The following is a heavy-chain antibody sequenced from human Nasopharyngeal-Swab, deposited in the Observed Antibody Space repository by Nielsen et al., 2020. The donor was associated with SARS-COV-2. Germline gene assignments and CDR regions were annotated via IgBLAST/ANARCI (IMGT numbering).Heavy chain of an antibody. CDR3: AREMAYGSGSYYPRGMDV. CDR2: ISSSSYT. Sequence: GESLKISCAASGFTFSDYYMSWIRQAPGKGLEWVSYISSSSYTNYADSVKGRFTISRDNAKNSLYLQMNSLRAEDTAVYYCAREMAYGSGSYYPRGMDVWGQGTTVTASS. D-gene: IGHD3-10*01. J-gene: IGHJ6*02. V-gene: IGHV3-11*05. CDR1: GFTFSDYY.